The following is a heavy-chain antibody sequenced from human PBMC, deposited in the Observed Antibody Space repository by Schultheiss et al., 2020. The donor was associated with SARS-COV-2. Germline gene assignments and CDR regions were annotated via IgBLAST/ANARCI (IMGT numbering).Heavy chain of an antibody. CDR2: INPNSGGT. CDR1: GYTFTGYY. CDR3: ASSGGSGSYYGSN. V-gene: IGHV1-2*02. J-gene: IGHJ4*02. Sequence: ASVKVSCKASGYTFTGYYMHWVRQAPGQGLEWMGWINPNSGGTNYAQKFQGGVTLTTDTSTTTAYMELRSLRSDDTAVYYCASSGGSGSYYGSNWGQGTLVTVSS. D-gene: IGHD3-10*01.